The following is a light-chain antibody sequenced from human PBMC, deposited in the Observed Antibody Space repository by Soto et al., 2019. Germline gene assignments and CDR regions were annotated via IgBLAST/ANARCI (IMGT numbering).Light chain of an antibody. CDR1: SSDVGGYNY. J-gene: IGLJ1*01. V-gene: IGLV2-14*01. CDR3: TSWPTDSTLG. CDR2: EVT. Sequence: QSVLTQPASVSGSPGQSITISCTGSSSDVGGYNYVSWYQQHPGKAPKLMIYEVTNRPSGVSDRFSGSKSGNTASLTISGLKAEDEAEYYCTSWPTDSTLGFGTGTKLTVL.